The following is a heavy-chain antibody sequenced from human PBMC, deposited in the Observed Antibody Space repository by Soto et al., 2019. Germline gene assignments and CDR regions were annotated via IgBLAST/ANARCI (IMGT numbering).Heavy chain of an antibody. Sequence: SGGSLRLSCAASGFTFSDYAMHWVRQAPGKGLEWVAIISFDGSNEHYADSVQGRFTISRDNSENNLYLQMNSLRADDTAVYYCARPAATVIFYSGMDVWGQGTTVTVSS. J-gene: IGHJ6*02. D-gene: IGHD4-17*01. CDR1: GFTFSDYA. CDR2: ISFDGSNE. V-gene: IGHV3-30-3*01. CDR3: ARPAATVIFYSGMDV.